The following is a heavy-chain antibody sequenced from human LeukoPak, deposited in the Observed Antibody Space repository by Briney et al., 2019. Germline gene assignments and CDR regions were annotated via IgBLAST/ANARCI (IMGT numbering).Heavy chain of an antibody. V-gene: IGHV1-18*01. CDR1: GYTFTSYG. D-gene: IGHD2-2*01. CDR2: ISAYNGNT. CDR3: ARVPHEKPAIVVVPAAMLWFDP. Sequence: AASVKVSCKASGYTFTSYGISWVRQAPGQGLEWMGWISAYNGNTNYAQKLQGRVTMTTDTSTSTAYMELRSLRSDDTAVYYCARVPHEKPAIVVVPAAMLWFDPWGQGTLVTVSS. J-gene: IGHJ5*02.